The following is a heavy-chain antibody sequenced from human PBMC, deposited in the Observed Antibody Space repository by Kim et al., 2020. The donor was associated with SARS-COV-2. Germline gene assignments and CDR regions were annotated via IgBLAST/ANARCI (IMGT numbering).Heavy chain of an antibody. CDR2: VYYSGGT. CDR3: ARGRDFWSGATGWLDP. J-gene: IGHJ5*02. CDR1: GGSISRYY. Sequence: SKTLSLTCTVSGGSISRYYLSWIRQSPGKGLEWIGYVYYSGGTNYNPSLKSRVTISVDTSKNQFSLKLSSVTAADTAVYFCARGRDFWSGATGWLDPWGQGALVIVSS. D-gene: IGHD3-3*01. V-gene: IGHV4-59*01.